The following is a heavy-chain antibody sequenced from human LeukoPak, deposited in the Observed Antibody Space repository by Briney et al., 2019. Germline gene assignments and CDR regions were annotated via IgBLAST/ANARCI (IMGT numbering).Heavy chain of an antibody. D-gene: IGHD6-13*01. CDR2: IYPGDSDT. V-gene: IGHV5-51*01. J-gene: IGHJ4*02. Sequence: GESLKISCKGSGYSFTSYWIGWVRQMPGKGLEWMGIIYPGDSDTRYSPSFQGQVTISADKSISTAYLQWSCLKASDTAMYYCARQDRSWGGGFDYWGQGTLVTVSS. CDR3: ARQDRSWGGGFDY. CDR1: GYSFTSYW.